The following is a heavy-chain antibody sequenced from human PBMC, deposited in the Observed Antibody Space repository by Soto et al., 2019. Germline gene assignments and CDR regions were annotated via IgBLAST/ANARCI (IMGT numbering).Heavy chain of an antibody. J-gene: IGHJ5*02. CDR2: IIPIFGTT. CDR3: ARERTDSGYYTNWLDP. D-gene: IGHD3-22*01. CDR1: VGSFGGDA. V-gene: IGHV1-69*06. Sequence: SVKVSCNASVGSFGGDAITILRQAPGQGLEWVGRIIPIFGTTNYAQNLQGRVTISADKSTLTSYMELQSLTSDDTALYYCARERTDSGYYTNWLDPWGQGTQVTVSS.